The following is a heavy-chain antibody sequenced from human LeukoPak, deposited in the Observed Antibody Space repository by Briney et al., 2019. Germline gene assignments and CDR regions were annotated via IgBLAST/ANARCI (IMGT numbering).Heavy chain of an antibody. CDR3: ARVTGATTHWFDP. J-gene: IGHJ5*02. D-gene: IGHD1-26*01. Sequence: GGSLRLSCAASGFTFSDYYMSWIRQAPGKGLEWVSYISSSGSTIYYADSVKGRFTISRDNAKNSLYPQMNSLRAEDTAVYYCARVTGATTHWFDPWGQGTLVTVSS. CDR1: GFTFSDYY. CDR2: ISSSGSTI. V-gene: IGHV3-11*01.